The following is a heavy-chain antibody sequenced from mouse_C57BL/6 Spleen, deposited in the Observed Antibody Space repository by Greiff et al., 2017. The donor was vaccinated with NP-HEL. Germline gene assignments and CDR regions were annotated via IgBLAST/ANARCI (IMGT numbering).Heavy chain of an antibody. J-gene: IGHJ3*01. CDR3: ARGIRAAQASWFAY. Sequence: VQLQQPGAELVRPGSSVKLSCKASGYTFTSYWMHWVKQRPIQGLEWIGNIDPSDSETHYNQKFKDKATLTVDKSSSTAYMQLSSLTSEDSAVYYCARGIRAAQASWFAYWGQGTLVTVSA. CDR2: IDPSDSET. V-gene: IGHV1-52*01. CDR1: GYTFTSYW. D-gene: IGHD3-2*02.